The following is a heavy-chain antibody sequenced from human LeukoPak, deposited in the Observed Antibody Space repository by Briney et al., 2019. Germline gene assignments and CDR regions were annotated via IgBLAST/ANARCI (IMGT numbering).Heavy chain of an antibody. V-gene: IGHV1-69*04. J-gene: IGHJ3*02. Sequence: GSSVKVSCKASGGTFSSYAISWVRQPPGQGREWVGGIILILGIANYEQKFQGRVMITADKYTSTAYMELSSLRSEETAVYYCARNGSSYYGSGSTHAFDIWGQGTMVTVSS. CDR2: IILILGIA. CDR1: GGTFSSYA. D-gene: IGHD3-10*01. CDR3: ARNGSSYYGSGSTHAFDI.